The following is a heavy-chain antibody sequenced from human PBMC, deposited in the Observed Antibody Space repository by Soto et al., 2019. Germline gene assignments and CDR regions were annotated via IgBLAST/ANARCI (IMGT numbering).Heavy chain of an antibody. J-gene: IGHJ4*02. CDR2: INSDGSRT. V-gene: IGHV3-74*01. CDR1: GFTFSSYW. Sequence: EVQLVESGGGLVQPGGSLRLSCAASGFTFSSYWMHWVRQAPGKGLVWVSRINSDGSRTSYADSVKGRFTISRDNAKNTLYLQTHSLRAEDTAVYYCARDRFFDWFDENDYWGQGTLVTVSS. CDR3: ARDRFFDWFDENDY. D-gene: IGHD3-9*01.